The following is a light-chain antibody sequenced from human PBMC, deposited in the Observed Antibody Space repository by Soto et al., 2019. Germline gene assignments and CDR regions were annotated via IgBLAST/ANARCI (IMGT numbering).Light chain of an antibody. J-gene: IGKJ1*01. Sequence: EIVLTQSPANLSLSPGERPTLSGRASQSVSSNLAWYQQKPGQAPRLLIYGASTRATGITARFSGSGSGTEFTLTISSLQSEDFAVYYCQPYNDWPQTVGQGTQVDIK. CDR3: QPYNDWPQT. V-gene: IGKV3-15*01. CDR2: GAS. CDR1: QSVSSN.